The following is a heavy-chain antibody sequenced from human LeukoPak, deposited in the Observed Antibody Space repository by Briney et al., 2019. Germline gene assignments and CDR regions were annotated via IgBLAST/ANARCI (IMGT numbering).Heavy chain of an antibody. V-gene: IGHV4-34*01. CDR2: INHSGST. CDR1: GGSFSGYY. J-gene: IGHJ4*02. Sequence: PETLSLTCAVYGGSFSGYYWSWIRQPPGKGLEWIGEINHSGSTNYNPSLKSRVTISVDTSKNQFSLKLSSVTAADTAVYYCARFPSYGDSNFDYWGQGTLVTVSS. D-gene: IGHD4-17*01. CDR3: ARFPSYGDSNFDY.